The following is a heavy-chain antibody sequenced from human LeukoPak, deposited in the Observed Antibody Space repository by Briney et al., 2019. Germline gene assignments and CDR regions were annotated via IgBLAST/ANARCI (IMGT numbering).Heavy chain of an antibody. CDR3: AKGLTFYCSGVAAENDAFDI. CDR1: GFTFSSYE. D-gene: IGHD2-15*01. CDR2: ISSSGSTI. V-gene: IGHV3-48*03. J-gene: IGHJ3*02. Sequence: GGSLRLSCAASGFTFSSYEMNWVRQAPGKGLEWVSYISSSGSTIYYADSVKGRFTISRDNSKNTLYLQMNSLRAEDTAVYYCAKGLTFYCSGVAAENDAFDIWGQGTMVTVSS.